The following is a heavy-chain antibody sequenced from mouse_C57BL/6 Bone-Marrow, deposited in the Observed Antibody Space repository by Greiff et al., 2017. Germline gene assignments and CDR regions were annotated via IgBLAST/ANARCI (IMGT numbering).Heavy chain of an antibody. CDR3: SSFDGNYFDF. CDR1: GFNIKDDY. V-gene: IGHV14-4*01. D-gene: IGHD2-3*01. Sequence: EVKVEESGAELVRPGASVKLSCTASGFNIKDDYIHWVKQRPEQGLEWIGWIDPEIGDTEYASKFQGKDTITSDTSSNTAYLQLSSLTSEDTAVYYCSSFDGNYFDFGGQGTPLTVAS. CDR2: IDPEIGDT. J-gene: IGHJ2*01.